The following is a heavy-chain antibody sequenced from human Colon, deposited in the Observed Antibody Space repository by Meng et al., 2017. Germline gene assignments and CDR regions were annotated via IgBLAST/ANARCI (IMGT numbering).Heavy chain of an antibody. D-gene: IGHD3-22*01. CDR1: GSTFTTYT. J-gene: IGHJ6*02. CDR2: INTNTGNP. CDR3: ARGGYYQSRGIYYGMDV. Sequence: AAVTVSCQASGSTFTTYTLNWVRQAPGQGLEWMGWINTNTGNPTYAQGFSGRFVFSLDTSVSSASLQISSLKAEDTAVYYCARGGYYQSRGIYYGMDVWGQGTTVTVSS. V-gene: IGHV7-4-1*02.